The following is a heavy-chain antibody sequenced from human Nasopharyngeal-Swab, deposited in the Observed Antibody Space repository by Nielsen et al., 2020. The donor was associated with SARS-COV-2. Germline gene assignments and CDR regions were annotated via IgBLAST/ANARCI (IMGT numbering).Heavy chain of an antibody. Sequence: GGSLRLSCAASGFTFSTYWMHWFRQPPGKGLVWVSRITNDGGTTTYADSVKGRFTISRDNARNTLYLQMNSLRAEDTAVYYCARDKDGIGPASDYWGQGTLVTVSS. V-gene: IGHV3-74*01. CDR1: GFTFSTYW. CDR3: ARDKDGIGPASDY. J-gene: IGHJ4*02. D-gene: IGHD1-1*01. CDR2: ITNDGGTT.